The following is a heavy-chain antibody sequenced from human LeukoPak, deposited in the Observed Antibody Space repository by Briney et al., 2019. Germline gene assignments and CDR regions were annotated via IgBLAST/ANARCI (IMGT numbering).Heavy chain of an antibody. CDR2: IIPILGIA. CDR3: ARGRDSSSWTGYFDY. V-gene: IGHV1-69*04. J-gene: IGHJ4*02. CDR1: GGTFSSYA. Sequence: EASVKVSCKASGGTFSSYAISWVRQAPGQGLEGMGRIIPILGIANYAQKFQGRVTITADKSTSTAYMELSSLRSEDTAVYYCARGRDSSSWTGYFDYWGQGTLVTVSS. D-gene: IGHD6-13*01.